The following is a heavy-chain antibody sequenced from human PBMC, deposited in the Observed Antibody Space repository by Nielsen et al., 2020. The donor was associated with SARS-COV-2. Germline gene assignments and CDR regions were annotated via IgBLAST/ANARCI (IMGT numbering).Heavy chain of an antibody. Sequence: GGSLRLSCTASGFTFSNSAMSWVRQTSGKGLEWVSSISGSGDRTDYADSVKGRVIISRDNSKNTLHLQMNSLRAEDTAVYYCARVSLILLYYYVMDVWGQGTTVAVSS. CDR3: ARVSLILLYYYVMDV. J-gene: IGHJ6*02. CDR1: GFTFSNSA. D-gene: IGHD3-10*01. CDR2: ISGSGDRT. V-gene: IGHV3-23*01.